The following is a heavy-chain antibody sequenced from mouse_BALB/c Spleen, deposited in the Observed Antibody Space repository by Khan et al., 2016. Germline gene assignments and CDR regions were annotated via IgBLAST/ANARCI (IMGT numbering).Heavy chain of an antibody. D-gene: IGHD1-1*01. CDR2: INPDSSTI. J-gene: IGHJ3*01. CDR1: GFDLSRYW. V-gene: IGHV4-1*02. CDR3: ARAGYYGYLAY. Sequence: EVKLLESGGGLVQPGGTLKLSCAASGFDLSRYWMSWVRQAPGKGLEWIGEINPDSSTINYTPSLKDRFIISRDNAKNTLYLQVSKVRTEDTAPYYCARAGYYGYLAYWGQGTLVSVSA.